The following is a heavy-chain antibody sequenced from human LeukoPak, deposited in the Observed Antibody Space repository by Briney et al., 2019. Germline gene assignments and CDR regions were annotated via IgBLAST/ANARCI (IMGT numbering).Heavy chain of an antibody. V-gene: IGHV3-53*05. Sequence: GGSLRLSCAASGFTVSSNYMSWVRQAPGKGLEWVSVIYSGGSTYYADSVKGRFTISRDNSKNTLYLQMNSLRAEDTAVYYCARDLFDYFPENYVFDCWGQGTLVTVSS. CDR1: GFTVSSNY. CDR3: ARDLFDYFPENYVFDC. CDR2: IYSGGST. J-gene: IGHJ4*02. D-gene: IGHD2/OR15-2a*01.